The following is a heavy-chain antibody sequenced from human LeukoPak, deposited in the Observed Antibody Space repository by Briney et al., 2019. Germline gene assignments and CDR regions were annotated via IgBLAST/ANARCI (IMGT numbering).Heavy chain of an antibody. Sequence: SETLSLTCTVSGGSISSYYWSWIRQPPGKGLEWIGHIYYSGSTNYNPSLKSRVTISVDTSKNQFSLKLSSVTAADTAVYYCARSSSRWSYYFYWGQGTLVTVSS. D-gene: IGHD3-10*01. CDR1: GGSISSYY. CDR2: IYYSGST. J-gene: IGHJ4*02. CDR3: ARSSSRWSYYFY. V-gene: IGHV4-59*01.